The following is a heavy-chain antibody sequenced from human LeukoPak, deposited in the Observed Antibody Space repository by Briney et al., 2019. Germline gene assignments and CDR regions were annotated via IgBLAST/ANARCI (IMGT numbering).Heavy chain of an antibody. D-gene: IGHD5-18*01. CDR2: IYHSGST. Sequence: SGTLSLTCAVSGGSISSSNWWSWVRPPPGKGLEWIGEIYHSGSTNYNPSLKSRVTISVDTSKNQFSLKLSSVTAADTAVYYCARDLEYSYGYARYFDYWGQGTLVTVSS. CDR1: GGSISSSNW. CDR3: ARDLEYSYGYARYFDY. J-gene: IGHJ4*02. V-gene: IGHV4-4*02.